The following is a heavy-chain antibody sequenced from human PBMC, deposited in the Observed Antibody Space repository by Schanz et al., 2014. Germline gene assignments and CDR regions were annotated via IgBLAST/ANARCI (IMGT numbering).Heavy chain of an antibody. D-gene: IGHD2-15*01. J-gene: IGHJ4*02. CDR2: ISSSSSYI. V-gene: IGHV3-21*01. CDR1: GFTFSSYS. Sequence: EVQLVESGGGLVKPGGSLRLSCAASGFTFSSYSMNWVRQAPGKGLEWVSSISSSSSYIYYADSVKGRFTISRDNAKNSLYLQRNSLRAEDTAVYYCARDRGYCSGGSCLTVDYWGQGTLVTVSS. CDR3: ARDRGYCSGGSCLTVDY.